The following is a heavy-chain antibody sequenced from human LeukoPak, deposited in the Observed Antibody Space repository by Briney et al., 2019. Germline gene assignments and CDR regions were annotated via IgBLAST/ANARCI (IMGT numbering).Heavy chain of an antibody. D-gene: IGHD6-19*01. CDR2: ISWNSGSI. V-gene: IGHV3-9*01. Sequence: GGSLRLSCVASGFTFDDYAMHWVRHVPGKGLEWVSGISWNSGSIEYADSVKGRFTISRDNAKNSLYLQMSGLRVDDTALYYCARTDGIAVAGNFDYWGQGTLVTVSS. CDR3: ARTDGIAVAGNFDY. J-gene: IGHJ4*02. CDR1: GFTFDDYA.